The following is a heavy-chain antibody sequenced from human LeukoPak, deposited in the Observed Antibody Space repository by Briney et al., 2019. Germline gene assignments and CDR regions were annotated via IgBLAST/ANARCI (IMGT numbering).Heavy chain of an antibody. CDR3: ARAHGDYVRFNWFDP. CDR2: ISAGGGGT. Sequence: PGGSLRLSCAASGFTFTSYAMGWVRQAPGKGLEWVSGISAGGGGTYYAGSVKGRFPISRDNSKNTMYLQMNSLRAEDTAVYYCARAHGDYVRFNWFDPWGQGTLVTVSS. V-gene: IGHV3-23*01. J-gene: IGHJ5*02. D-gene: IGHD4-17*01. CDR1: GFTFTSYA.